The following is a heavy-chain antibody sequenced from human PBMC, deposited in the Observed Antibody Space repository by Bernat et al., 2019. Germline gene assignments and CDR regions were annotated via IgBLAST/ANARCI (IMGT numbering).Heavy chain of an antibody. CDR3: ARSIIAVAGTAAVDY. CDR1: GYTFTSYT. CDR2: INAGNDNT. J-gene: IGHJ4*02. D-gene: IGHD6-19*01. V-gene: IGHV1-3*01. Sequence: QVQLVQSGPEVKKPGASVKVSCKATGYTFTSYTMHWVRQAPGQRLEWMGWINAGNDNTKYSQKFQGRVAITRDTAASTAYMELSSLESEDPAVYYCARSIIAVAGTAAVDYRGQGTLVTVSS.